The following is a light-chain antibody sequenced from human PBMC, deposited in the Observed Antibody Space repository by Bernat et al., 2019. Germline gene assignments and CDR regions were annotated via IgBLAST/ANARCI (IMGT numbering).Light chain of an antibody. Sequence: QSVLAQPPSVSGAPGQRVTISCTGSSSNIGAAYDVHWYQQLPGTPPKLLIYNINNRPSGVSDRFSASKSGTSASLAISDLQAEDEADYYCQSFDSSLGNSYVFGTGTKVTVL. CDR1: SSNIGAAYD. CDR2: NIN. CDR3: QSFDSSLGNSYV. J-gene: IGLJ1*01. V-gene: IGLV1-40*01.